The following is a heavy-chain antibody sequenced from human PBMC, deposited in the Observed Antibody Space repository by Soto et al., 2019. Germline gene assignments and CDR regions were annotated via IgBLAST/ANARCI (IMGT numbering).Heavy chain of an antibody. D-gene: IGHD3-10*01. CDR2: VYYSGTT. CDR3: ASRKSYYASGTDN. CDR1: GDSVTSADYY. Sequence: QVQLQESGPGLVKPSQTLSLTCTVSGDSVTSADYYWNWIRQTPGKGLEWIGHVYYSGTTDYHPSIKRRITKSLDTSKNQFSLRLSSVTAADTAIYYCASRKSYYASGTDNWGQGTLVTVSS. J-gene: IGHJ4*02. V-gene: IGHV4-30-4*01.